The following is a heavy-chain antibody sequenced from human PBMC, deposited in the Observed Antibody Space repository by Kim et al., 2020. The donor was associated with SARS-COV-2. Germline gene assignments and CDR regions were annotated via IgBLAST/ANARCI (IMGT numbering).Heavy chain of an antibody. CDR3: ARGRVGSWSKPEYYFDF. CDR2: IYYRGST. D-gene: IGHD6-13*01. CDR1: GGSISSSSYY. J-gene: IGHJ4*02. V-gene: IGHV4-39*07. Sequence: SETLSLTCTVSGGSISSSSYYWGWIRQPPGKGLEWIGSIYYRGSTHYNPSLKSRVTISVDTSKNRFSLKLSSVTAADTAVYYCARGRVGSWSKPEYYFDFWGQGTLVPVS.